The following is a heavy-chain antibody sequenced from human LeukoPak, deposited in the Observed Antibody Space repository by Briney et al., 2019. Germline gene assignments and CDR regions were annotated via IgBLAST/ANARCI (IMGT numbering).Heavy chain of an antibody. Sequence: GGSLRLSCAASGFTFSSYSMNWVRQAPGKGLEWVAVISYDGSNKYYADSVKGRFTISRDNSKNTLYLQMNSLRAEDTAVYYCARDVVAVADYYFDYWGQGTLVTVSS. J-gene: IGHJ4*02. CDR1: GFTFSSYS. CDR2: ISYDGSNK. D-gene: IGHD6-19*01. V-gene: IGHV3-30*03. CDR3: ARDVVAVADYYFDY.